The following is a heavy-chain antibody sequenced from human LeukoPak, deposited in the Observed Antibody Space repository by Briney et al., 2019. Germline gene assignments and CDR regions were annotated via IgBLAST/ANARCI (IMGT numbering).Heavy chain of an antibody. D-gene: IGHD1-26*01. CDR1: GFSFSNYW. CDR2: IKQDGGEK. CDR3: GRLSGSYFDY. Sequence: GGSLRLSCATSGFSFSNYWMTWVRQAPGKGLEWVANIKQDGGEKNYVDPVKGRFTISRDNAKNSVYLQMNSLRAEDTAVYYCGRLSGSYFDYWGQGTQVTVSS. J-gene: IGHJ4*02. V-gene: IGHV3-7*01.